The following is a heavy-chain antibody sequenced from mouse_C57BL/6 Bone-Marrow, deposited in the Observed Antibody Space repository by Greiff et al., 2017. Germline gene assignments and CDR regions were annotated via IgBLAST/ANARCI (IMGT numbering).Heavy chain of an antibody. CDR1: GYTFTSYG. Sequence: VKLSCKASGYTFTSYGISWVKQRTGQALEWIGEIYPRSGNTYYNDKFKGKATLTADKSSSTAYMELRSLTSEDSAVYFCARRGLYYGYVWFAYWGQVTLVTVSA. J-gene: IGHJ3*01. V-gene: IGHV1-81*01. CDR3: ARRGLYYGYVWFAY. D-gene: IGHD2-2*01. CDR2: IYPRSGNT.